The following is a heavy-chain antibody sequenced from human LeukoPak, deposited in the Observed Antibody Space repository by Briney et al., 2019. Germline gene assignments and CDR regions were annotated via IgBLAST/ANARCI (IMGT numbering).Heavy chain of an antibody. CDR2: IHPNSGGT. D-gene: IGHD2-15*01. J-gene: IGHJ5*02. CDR1: GYTFTGYY. CDR3: ARTPLKAASSPGNWFDP. V-gene: IGHV1-2*02. Sequence: ASVKVSCKASGYTFTGYYVNWVRQAPGQGLEWMGWIHPNSGGTFYAQKFQGRVTMTRDTSITTAYMELSRLTYDDTAMYYCARTPLKAASSPGNWFDPWGQGTLLTVSS.